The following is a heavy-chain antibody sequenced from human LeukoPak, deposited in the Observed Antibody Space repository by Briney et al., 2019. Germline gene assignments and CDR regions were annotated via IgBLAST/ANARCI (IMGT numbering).Heavy chain of an antibody. V-gene: IGHV3-74*01. Sequence: GGSLRLSCAASGFTFSSYWMHWVRQAPGKGLVWVSRINTDGSSTSYADSVKGRFTISRDNAKNTLYLQMNSLRAEDTAVYYCARDGVVPAMDVWGKGTTVTVSS. CDR2: INTDGSST. CDR1: GFTFSSYW. D-gene: IGHD2-2*01. J-gene: IGHJ6*04. CDR3: ARDGVVPAMDV.